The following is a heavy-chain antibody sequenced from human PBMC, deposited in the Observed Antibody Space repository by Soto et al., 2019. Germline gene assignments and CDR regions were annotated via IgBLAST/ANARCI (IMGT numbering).Heavy chain of an antibody. Sequence: ASVKVSCKASGYTFTGYYMHWVRQAPGQGLEWMGWINPNSGGTNYAQKFQGWVTMTRDTSISTAYMELSRLRPDDTAVYYCARDYDFWSGYYGWFDPWGQGTLVTVSS. J-gene: IGHJ5*02. D-gene: IGHD3-3*01. V-gene: IGHV1-2*04. CDR2: INPNSGGT. CDR1: GYTFTGYY. CDR3: ARDYDFWSGYYGWFDP.